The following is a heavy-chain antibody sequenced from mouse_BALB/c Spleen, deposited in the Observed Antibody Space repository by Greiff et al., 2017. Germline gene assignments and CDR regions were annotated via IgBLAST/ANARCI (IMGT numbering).Heavy chain of an antibody. J-gene: IGHJ2*01. CDR2: ISYSGST. V-gene: IGHV3-8*02. CDR3: ARVEGEDYFDY. CDR1: GDSITSGY. Sequence: EVMLVESGPSLVKPSQTLSLTCSVTGDSITSGYWNWIRKFPANKLEYMGYISYSGSTYYNPSLKSRISITRDTSKNQYYLQLNSVTTEDTATYYCARVEGEDYFDYWGQGTTLTVSS.